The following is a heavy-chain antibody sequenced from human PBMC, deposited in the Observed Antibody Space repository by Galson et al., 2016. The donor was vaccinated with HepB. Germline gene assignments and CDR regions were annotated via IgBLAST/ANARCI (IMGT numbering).Heavy chain of an antibody. Sequence: SLRLSCAASGFTFSDYYMSWIRQAPGKGLEWVSYIISSGSYTNYADSVKGRFTISRDNAKNSLYLQMNSLRVEDTVVYYCARYRARDDAFDMWGQGTMVTVTS. CDR2: IISSGSYT. V-gene: IGHV3-11*03. CDR3: ARYRARDDAFDM. CDR1: GFTFSDYY. J-gene: IGHJ3*02. D-gene: IGHD2-2*01.